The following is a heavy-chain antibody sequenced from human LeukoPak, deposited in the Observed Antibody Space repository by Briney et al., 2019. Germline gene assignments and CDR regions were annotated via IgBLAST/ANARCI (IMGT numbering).Heavy chain of an antibody. V-gene: IGHV4-34*01. J-gene: IGHJ4*02. Sequence: PSETLSLTCAVYGGSFSGYYWSWIRQPPGKGLEWIGEINHSGSTNYNPSLKSRVTISVDTSKNQFSLKLSSAPAADTAVYYCARGNFRMIVRLNPYYFDYWGQGTLVTVSS. CDR1: GGSFSGYY. CDR2: INHSGST. CDR3: ARGNFRMIVRLNPYYFDY. D-gene: IGHD3-22*01.